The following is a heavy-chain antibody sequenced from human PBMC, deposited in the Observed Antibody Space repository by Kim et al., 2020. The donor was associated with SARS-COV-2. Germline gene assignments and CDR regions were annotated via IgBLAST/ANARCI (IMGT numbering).Heavy chain of an antibody. CDR1: GYTFTSYG. J-gene: IGHJ6*03. CDR2: ISAYNGNT. V-gene: IGHV1-18*01. Sequence: ASVKVSCKASGYTFTSYGISWVRQAPGQGLEWMGWISAYNGNTNYAQKLQGRVTMTTDTSTSTAYMELRSLRSDDTAVYYCAREGGNYYGSGSYYYYYMDVWGKGTTVTVSS. D-gene: IGHD3-10*01. CDR3: AREGGNYYGSGSYYYYYMDV.